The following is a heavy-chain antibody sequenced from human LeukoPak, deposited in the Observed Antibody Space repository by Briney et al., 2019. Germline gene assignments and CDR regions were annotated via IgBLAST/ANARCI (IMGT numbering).Heavy chain of an antibody. V-gene: IGHV4-38-2*01. D-gene: IGHD4-17*01. J-gene: IGHJ4*02. CDR3: ARGFSTVTTGDY. CDR1: GSSISSGYY. Sequence: SETLSLTCAVSGSSISSGYYWGWTRQPPGKGLEWIGNIYHSGTTYYNPSLKSRVTISIDTSKNQFSLKLSSVTAADTAVYYCARGFSTVTTGDYWGQGTLVTVSS. CDR2: IYHSGTT.